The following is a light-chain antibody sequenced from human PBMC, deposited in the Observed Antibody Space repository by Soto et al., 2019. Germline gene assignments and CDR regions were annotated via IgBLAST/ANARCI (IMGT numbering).Light chain of an antibody. Sequence: EIVLTQSPGTLSLSPWERATLSCRASQSVSGSYLAWYQQKPGQAPRLLFYGASTRATGIPDRFSGSGSGTDFTLSISRLESEDFAVYYCQQYGSSSITFGQGTRLESK. J-gene: IGKJ5*01. CDR2: GAS. V-gene: IGKV3-20*01. CDR1: QSVSGSY. CDR3: QQYGSSSIT.